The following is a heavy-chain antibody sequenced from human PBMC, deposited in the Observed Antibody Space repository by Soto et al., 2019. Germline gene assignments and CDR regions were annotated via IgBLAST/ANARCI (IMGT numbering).Heavy chain of an antibody. D-gene: IGHD3-3*01. CDR3: ARGGIVNDFWSGFYYYYGMDV. CDR1: GGSISSYY. CDR2: IYYSGST. J-gene: IGHJ6*02. Sequence: SETLSLTCTVSGGSISSYYWSWIRQPPGKGLEWIGYIYYSGSTNYNPSLKSRVTISVDTSKNQFSLKLSSVTAADTAVYYCARGGIVNDFWSGFYYYYGMDVWGQGTTVTVSS. V-gene: IGHV4-59*08.